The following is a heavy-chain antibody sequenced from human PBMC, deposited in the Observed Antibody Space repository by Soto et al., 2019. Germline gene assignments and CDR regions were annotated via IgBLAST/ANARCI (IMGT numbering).Heavy chain of an antibody. V-gene: IGHV4-59*02. CDR1: GASVSSGY. Sequence: QVQLQESGPGLVKPPETLSLTCTVSGASVSSGYWSWLRQPPGKRLEWMGYMHYSGSSSYNPSLESRVTISLDTSKNQFSLKLTSVTAADTAVYFCARGSSGHYLWGRGIRVTVSS. CDR2: MHYSGSS. J-gene: IGHJ5*02. D-gene: IGHD6-19*01. CDR3: ARGSSGHYL.